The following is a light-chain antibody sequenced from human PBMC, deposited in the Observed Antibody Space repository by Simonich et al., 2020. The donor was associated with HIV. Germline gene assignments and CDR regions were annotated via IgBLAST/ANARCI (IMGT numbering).Light chain of an antibody. CDR1: QSLLHSNGHNY. Sequence: DIVMTQSPLSLPVTPGEPASISCRSSQSLLHSNGHNYLDWYLQKPGQSPQLLFYLGYNRASGVPDRFSGSGSGTDFTLKISRVEAEDVGVYYCMQALQTPFTFGPGTKVDIK. CDR2: LGY. CDR3: MQALQTPFT. V-gene: IGKV2-28*01. J-gene: IGKJ3*01.